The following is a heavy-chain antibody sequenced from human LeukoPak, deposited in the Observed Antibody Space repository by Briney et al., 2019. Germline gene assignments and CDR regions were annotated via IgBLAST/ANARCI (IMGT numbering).Heavy chain of an antibody. CDR1: GGTFSSYA. CDR2: IIPIFGTA. J-gene: IGHJ6*04. V-gene: IGHV1-69*06. Sequence: SVKVSCKASGGTFSSYAISWVRQAPGQGLEWMGGIIPIFGTANYAQKSQGRVTITADKSTSTAYMELSSLRSEDTAVYYCVRPRDLGYCSSTSCYPYYYYYGMDVWGKGTTVTVSS. D-gene: IGHD2-2*01. CDR3: VRPRDLGYCSSTSCYPYYYYYGMDV.